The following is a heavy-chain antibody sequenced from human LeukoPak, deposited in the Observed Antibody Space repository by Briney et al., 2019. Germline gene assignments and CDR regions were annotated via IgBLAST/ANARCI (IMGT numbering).Heavy chain of an antibody. J-gene: IGHJ4*02. V-gene: IGHV1-18*03. CDR3: AREGASGWYFDY. CDR1: GYTFINYG. Sequence: ASVKVSCKASGYTFINYGITWVRQAPGQGLEWMGWISPYNGNTKYLQKFQGRVTMTTDTSTSTAYMEVRSLRFEDMAVYNCAREGASGWYFDYWGQGTLVTVSS. CDR2: ISPYNGNT. D-gene: IGHD6-19*01.